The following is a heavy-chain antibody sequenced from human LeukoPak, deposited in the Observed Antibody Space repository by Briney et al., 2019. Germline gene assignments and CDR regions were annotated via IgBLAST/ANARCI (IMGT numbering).Heavy chain of an antibody. CDR1: GFSFSTYW. CDR2: ISYDGSNK. Sequence: GGSLRLSCAPSGFSFSTYWMRWVRQAPGKGLEWVVVISYDGSNKYYADSVKGRFTISRDNSKNTLYLQMNSLRAEDTAVYYCAGGMATITNFDYWGQGTLVTVSS. J-gene: IGHJ4*02. V-gene: IGHV3-30-3*01. D-gene: IGHD5-24*01. CDR3: AGGMATITNFDY.